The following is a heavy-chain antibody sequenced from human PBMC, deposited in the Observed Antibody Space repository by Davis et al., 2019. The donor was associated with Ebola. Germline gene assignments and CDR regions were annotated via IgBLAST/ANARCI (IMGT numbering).Heavy chain of an antibody. CDR3: AREGASSSSLVGKYYYYGMDV. D-gene: IGHD6-6*01. Sequence: AASVTVSRKASGGTLSSYAISWVRQAPGQGLEWMGGIIPIFGTANYAQKFQGRVTITADKSTSTAYMELSSLRSEDTAVYYCAREGASSSSLVGKYYYYGMDVWGQGTTVTVSS. CDR2: IIPIFGTA. V-gene: IGHV1-69*06. CDR1: GGTLSSYA. J-gene: IGHJ6*02.